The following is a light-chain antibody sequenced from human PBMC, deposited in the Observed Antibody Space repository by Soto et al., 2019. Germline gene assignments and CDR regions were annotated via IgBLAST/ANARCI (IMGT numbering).Light chain of an antibody. CDR1: QSVSSN. J-gene: IGKJ3*01. V-gene: IGKV3-15*01. CDR2: GAS. Sequence: EIVMTQSPATLSVSPGERATLSCRASQSVSSNLAWYQQKPGQAPRLLIYGASTRATGIPARFSGSGSGTEFTLTISSLQSEYFAVYFGHQYNTWPFTFGPGTKVDIK. CDR3: HQYNTWPFT.